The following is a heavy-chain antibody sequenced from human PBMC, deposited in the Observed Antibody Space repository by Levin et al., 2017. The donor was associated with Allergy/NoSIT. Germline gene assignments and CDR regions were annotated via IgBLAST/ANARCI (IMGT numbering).Heavy chain of an antibody. CDR3: AKAGGYCTGGNCYSNF. CDR1: GFPFNTYG. V-gene: IGHV3-30*18. Sequence: PGESLKISCAASGFPFNTYGMHWVRQAPGKALEWVAVISYDGSNKYYADSVKGRFTISRDNSKNTLSLQMNSLRLEDTAVYRCAKAGGYCTGGNCYSNFWGRGTLVTVSS. J-gene: IGHJ4*02. D-gene: IGHD2-15*01. CDR2: ISYDGSNK.